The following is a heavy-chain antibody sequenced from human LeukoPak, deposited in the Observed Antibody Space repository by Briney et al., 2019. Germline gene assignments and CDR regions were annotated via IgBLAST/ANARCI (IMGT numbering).Heavy chain of an antibody. J-gene: IGHJ4*02. CDR2: IYYSGST. D-gene: IGHD1-26*01. CDR3: ASSGSYFPIDY. V-gene: IGHV4-31*03. Sequence: PSQTLSLTRTVSGGSISSGVYYWSWIRQHPGKGLEWIGYIYYSGSTYYNPSLKSRVTISVDTSKNQFSLKLSSVTAADTAVYYCASSGSYFPIDYWGQGTLVTVSS. CDR1: GGSISSGVYY.